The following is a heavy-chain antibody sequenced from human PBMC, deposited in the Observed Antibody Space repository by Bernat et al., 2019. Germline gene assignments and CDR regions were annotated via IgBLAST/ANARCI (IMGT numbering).Heavy chain of an antibody. D-gene: IGHD2-2*01. V-gene: IGHV4-39*01. CDR3: VFFSSDYYYYGMDV. J-gene: IGHJ6*02. CDR2: IYYSGST. Sequence: QLQLQESGPGLVKPSETLSLTCTVSGGSISSSSYYWGWIRQPPGKGLEWIGSIYYSGSTYYNPSLKSRVTISVDTSKNQFSLKLSSVTAADTAVDYCVFFSSDYYYYGMDVWGQGTTVTVSS. CDR1: GGSISSSSYY.